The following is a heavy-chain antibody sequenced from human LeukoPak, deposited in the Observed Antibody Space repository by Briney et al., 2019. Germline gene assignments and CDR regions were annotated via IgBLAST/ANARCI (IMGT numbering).Heavy chain of an antibody. CDR3: AREIFNGFDI. J-gene: IGHJ3*02. CDR2: ISYDGSNK. CDR1: GFTFRSYA. V-gene: IGHV3-30-3*01. Sequence: GGSLRLSCAGSGFTFRSYAMHWVRQAPGKGLEWVAVISYDGSNKDYADFVKGRFTISRDNSKNTLFLQMNSLRAEDTAVYYCAREIFNGFDIWGQGTMVTVSS.